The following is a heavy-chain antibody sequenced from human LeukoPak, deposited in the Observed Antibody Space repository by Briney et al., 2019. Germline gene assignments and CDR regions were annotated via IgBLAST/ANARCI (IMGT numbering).Heavy chain of an antibody. CDR2: IYTSGST. D-gene: IGHD6-19*01. CDR1: GGSISSYY. V-gene: IGHV4-4*07. CDR3: ARSSYRDKSSGWYYFDY. J-gene: IGHJ4*02. Sequence: PSETLSLTCTVSGGSISSYYWSWIRQPAGKGLEWIGRIYTSGSTNYNPSLKSRVTMSVDTSKNQFSLKLSSVTAADTAVYYCARSSYRDKSSGWYYFDYWGQGTLVTVSS.